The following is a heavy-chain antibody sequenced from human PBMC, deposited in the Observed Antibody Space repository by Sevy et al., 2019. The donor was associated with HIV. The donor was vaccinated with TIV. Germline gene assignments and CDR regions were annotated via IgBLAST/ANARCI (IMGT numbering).Heavy chain of an antibody. CDR2: INHSGST. D-gene: IGHD6-19*01. CDR3: ARYRVAGNFDY. J-gene: IGHJ4*02. V-gene: IGHV4-34*01. CDR1: GGSFSGYY. Sequence: SEILSLTCGVYGGSFSGYYWSWIRQPPGKGLEWIGEINHSGSTNYNPSLKSRVTISVDTSKNQFSLKLSSVTAVDTAVYYCARYRVAGNFDYWGQGTLVTVSS.